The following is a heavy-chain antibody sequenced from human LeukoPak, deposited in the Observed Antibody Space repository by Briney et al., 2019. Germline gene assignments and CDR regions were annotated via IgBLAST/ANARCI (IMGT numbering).Heavy chain of an antibody. CDR1: GGSISSYY. V-gene: IGHV4-59*08. CDR3: ARVPGFGNYYYGMDV. D-gene: IGHD3-10*01. CDR2: IYYSGST. Sequence: SETLSLTCTVSGGSISSYYWSWIRQPPGKGLEWIGYIYYSGSTNYNPSLKSRVTISVDTSKNQFSLKLSSVTAADTAVYYRARVPGFGNYYYGMDVWGQGTTVTVSS. J-gene: IGHJ6*02.